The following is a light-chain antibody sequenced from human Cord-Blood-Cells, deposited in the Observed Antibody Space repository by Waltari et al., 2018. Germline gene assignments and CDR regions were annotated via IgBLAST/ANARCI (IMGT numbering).Light chain of an antibody. J-gene: IGKJ4*01. CDR1: QSISSY. V-gene: IGKV1-39*01. Sequence: DIQMTESPSSLSASVGDRVTITCRASQSISSYLNWYQQQPGKAPKLLIYAASSLQSGVPSRFSGSGSRTDFTLTTSSLQPEDFATYYCQQSYSTPPLAFGGGTKVEIK. CDR3: QQSYSTPPLA. CDR2: AAS.